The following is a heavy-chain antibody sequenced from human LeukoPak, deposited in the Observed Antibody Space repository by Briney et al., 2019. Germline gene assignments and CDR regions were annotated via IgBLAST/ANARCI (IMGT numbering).Heavy chain of an antibody. CDR3: AGYSSGWYWVDAFDI. D-gene: IGHD6-19*01. V-gene: IGHV3-53*01. J-gene: IGHJ3*02. CDR1: GFTVSSNY. CDR2: IYGGGST. Sequence: GGSLRLSCAASGFTVSSNYMSWVRQAPGKGLEWVSVIYGGGSTYYADSVKGRFTISRDNSKNTLYLQMNSLRAEDTAVYYCAGYSSGWYWVDAFDIWGQGTMVTVSS.